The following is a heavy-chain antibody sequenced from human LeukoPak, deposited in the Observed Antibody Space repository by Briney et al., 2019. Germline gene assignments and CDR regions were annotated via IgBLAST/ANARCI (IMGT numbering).Heavy chain of an antibody. V-gene: IGHV3-53*01. Sequence: PGGSLRLSCAASGFTVSSSDMSWVRQAPGKGLEWVSVIYSGGTTYCADSVKGRFTISRDNFKNTLYLQMNSVRAEDTAVYYCARDQEYWGQGTLVTVSS. CDR1: GFTVSSSD. CDR2: IYSGGTT. CDR3: ARDQEY. J-gene: IGHJ4*02.